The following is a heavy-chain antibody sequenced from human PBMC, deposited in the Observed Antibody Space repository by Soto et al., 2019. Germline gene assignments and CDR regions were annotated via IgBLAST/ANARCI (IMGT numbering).Heavy chain of an antibody. D-gene: IGHD1-1*01. CDR2: ISAYNGNT. CDR1: GYSLNTYG. V-gene: IGHV1-18*03. J-gene: IGHJ3*02. Sequence: QIQLVQSGAEVKKPGASVKVSCKASGYSLNTYGVTWVRQAPGQGLEWMGWISAYNGNTNYAQKFQGRVTMTTHTSTSTAYMELKSLRSDDMAVYYCARERRQQTFDIWGQGTMVTVSP. CDR3: ARERRQQTFDI.